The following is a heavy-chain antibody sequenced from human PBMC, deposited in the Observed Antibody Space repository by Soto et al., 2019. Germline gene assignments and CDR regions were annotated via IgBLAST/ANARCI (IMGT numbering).Heavy chain of an antibody. Sequence: EVQLLESGGGLVQPGGSLRLSCEASGFTFGSYAMSWVRQAQGKGLEWVSSIGAGYGTYYADSVKGRFTISRDNSKNTLYLQMNSLRAEDTAIYYCATPYSSSWFSPFDYWGQGSLVTVSS. CDR2: IGAGYGT. V-gene: IGHV3-23*01. CDR1: GFTFGSYA. J-gene: IGHJ4*02. D-gene: IGHD6-13*01. CDR3: ATPYSSSWFSPFDY.